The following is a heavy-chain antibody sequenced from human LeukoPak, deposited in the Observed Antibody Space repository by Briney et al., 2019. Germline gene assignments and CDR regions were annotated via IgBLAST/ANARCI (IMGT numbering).Heavy chain of an antibody. CDR2: IYTGGST. J-gene: IGHJ6*03. CDR1: GGSFSDFC. Sequence: PSETLSLTCAVYGGSFSDFCWNWVRLSPGNGLEWSGRIYTGGSTNYNPSLKSRVTISVDTSKNQFSLKMSSVTAADTAVYYCAREVGSSCCYYYYMDVWGKGTTVTISS. V-gene: IGHV4-4*07. CDR3: AREVGSSCCYYYYMDV. D-gene: IGHD6-13*01.